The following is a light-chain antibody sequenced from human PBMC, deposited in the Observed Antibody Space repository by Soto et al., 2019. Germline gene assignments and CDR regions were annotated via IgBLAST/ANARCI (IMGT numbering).Light chain of an antibody. V-gene: IGKV3-11*01. CDR1: QSVSTY. CDR3: QQRLKWPDT. CDR2: DTS. J-gene: IGKJ2*01. Sequence: EIVLTQSPATLSLSPGERATLSCRASQSVSTYLAWYQQKPGQAPRLLIYDTSNRATGIPARFSGSGSGADFTLTISSLEPEYFAIYYCQQRLKWPDTFGQGTKLEIK.